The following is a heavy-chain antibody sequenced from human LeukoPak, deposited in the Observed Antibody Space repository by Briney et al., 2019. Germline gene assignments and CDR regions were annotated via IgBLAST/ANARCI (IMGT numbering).Heavy chain of an antibody. J-gene: IGHJ4*02. V-gene: IGHV4-59*01. CDR2: IYYSGST. CDR1: GGSISSYY. D-gene: IGHD3-10*01. Sequence: SETLSLNCTVSGGSISSYYWSWIRQPPGKGLEWIGYIYYSGSTNYNPSLKSRVSISVDTSKNQFSLKLSSVTAADTAVYYCAREDRSWFGELFEGFDYWGQGTLVTVSS. CDR3: AREDRSWFGELFEGFDY.